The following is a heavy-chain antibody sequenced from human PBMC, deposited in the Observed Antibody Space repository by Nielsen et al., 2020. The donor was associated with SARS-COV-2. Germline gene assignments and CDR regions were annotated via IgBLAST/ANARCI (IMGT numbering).Heavy chain of an antibody. Sequence: GGSLRLSCKGSGYSFTSYWISWVRQMPGKGLEWMGRIDPSDSYTNYSPSFQGHVTISADKSISTAYLQWSSLKASDTAMYYCARLFTDIVVVPAAKGTNWFDPWGQGTLVTVSS. V-gene: IGHV5-10-1*01. CDR2: IDPSDSYT. D-gene: IGHD2-2*01. CDR1: GYSFTSYW. J-gene: IGHJ5*02. CDR3: ARLFTDIVVVPAAKGTNWFDP.